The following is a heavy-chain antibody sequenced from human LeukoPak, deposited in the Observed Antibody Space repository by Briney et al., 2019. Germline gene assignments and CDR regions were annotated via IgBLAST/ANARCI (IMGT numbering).Heavy chain of an antibody. CDR2: INHSGST. CDR3: ARGSPAANDWFDP. D-gene: IGHD2-2*01. V-gene: IGHV4-34*01. CDR1: GGSFSGYY. Sequence: PSETLSLTCAVYGGSFSGYYWSWIRQPPGKGLEWIGEINHSGSTNYNPSLKIRVTISVDTSKNQFSLKLSSVTAADTAVYYCARGSPAANDWFDPWGQGTLVTVSS. J-gene: IGHJ5*02.